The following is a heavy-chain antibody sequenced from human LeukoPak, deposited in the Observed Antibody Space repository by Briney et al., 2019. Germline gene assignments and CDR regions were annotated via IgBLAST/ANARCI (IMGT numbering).Heavy chain of an antibody. V-gene: IGHV1-2*02. CDR1: GYTFTSYY. CDR3: ARGVLWFGESKNDY. J-gene: IGHJ4*02. Sequence: GASVKVSCKASGYTFTSYYMHWVRQAPGQGGEWRGWINPNSGGTNYAQKFQGRVTMTRDTSTSTVYMELSSLRSEDTAVYHCARGVLWFGESKNDYWGQGTLVTVSS. D-gene: IGHD3-10*01. CDR2: INPNSGGT.